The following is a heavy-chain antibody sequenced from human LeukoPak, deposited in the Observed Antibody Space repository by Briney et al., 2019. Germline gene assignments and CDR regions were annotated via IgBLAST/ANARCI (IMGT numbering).Heavy chain of an antibody. V-gene: IGHV4-59*11. CDR3: ARGGATYYDILAGFFDY. J-gene: IGHJ4*02. CDR1: GGSISSHY. D-gene: IGHD3-9*01. CDR2: IYYSGST. Sequence: SETLSLTCTVPGGSISSHYWSWIRQPPGKGLEWIGYIYYSGSTNYNPSLKSRVTISVDTSKNQISLKLTSVTAADTAVYYCARGGATYYDILAGFFDYWGQGTLVSVSS.